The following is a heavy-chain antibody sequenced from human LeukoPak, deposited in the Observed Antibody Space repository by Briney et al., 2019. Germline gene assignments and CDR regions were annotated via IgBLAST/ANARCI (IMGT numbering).Heavy chain of an antibody. Sequence: SETLSLTCTVSGGSISGYYWSWIRQPAGKGLEWIGRIYTSGSTDYNPSLKSRVTMSVDTSKNQFSLKLSSVTAADTAVYYCARLFFAGSRWTSEYFDYWGQGTLVTVSS. V-gene: IGHV4-4*07. J-gene: IGHJ4*02. D-gene: IGHD6-19*01. CDR2: IYTSGST. CDR1: GGSISGYY. CDR3: ARLFFAGSRWTSEYFDY.